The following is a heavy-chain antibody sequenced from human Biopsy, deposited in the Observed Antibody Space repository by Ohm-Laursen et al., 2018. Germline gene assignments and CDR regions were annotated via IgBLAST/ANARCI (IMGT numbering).Heavy chain of an antibody. D-gene: IGHD3-16*01. Sequence: SLRLSCTAFGVTLSGYGMNWFRQAPGKGLEWVSSISASSSYIYYADSVKGRFTVSRDNTKNTLYLQMNSLRAADTAIYFCATELLPPGVGGPWLDSWGQGTRVTVSS. CDR2: ISASSSYI. CDR3: ATELLPPGVGGPWLDS. J-gene: IGHJ5*01. CDR1: GVTLSGYG. V-gene: IGHV3-21*06.